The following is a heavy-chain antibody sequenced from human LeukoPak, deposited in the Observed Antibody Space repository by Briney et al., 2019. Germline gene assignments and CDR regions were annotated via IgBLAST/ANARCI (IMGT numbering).Heavy chain of an antibody. J-gene: IGHJ3*02. D-gene: IGHD2-21*02. V-gene: IGHV1-69*05. CDR3: ARAGYCGGDCYSGAFDI. Sequence: SVKVSCKASGGTFSSYAISWVRQAPGQGLEWMGGINPIFGTANYAQKFQGRVTITTDESTSTAYMELSSLRSEDTAVYYCARAGYCGGDCYSGAFDIWGQGTMVTVSS. CDR1: GGTFSSYA. CDR2: INPIFGTA.